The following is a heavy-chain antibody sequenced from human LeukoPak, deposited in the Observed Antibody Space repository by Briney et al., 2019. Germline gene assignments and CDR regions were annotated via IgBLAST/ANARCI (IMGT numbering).Heavy chain of an antibody. CDR2: ISSSSSYI. CDR3: ARDLMITATVTKGGQS. Sequence: GGSLRLPCAASGFTFGSYSMNWVRQAPGKGLEWVSSISSSSSYIYYADSVKGRFTISRDNAKNSLYLQMNSLRAEDTAVYYCARDLMITATVTKGGQSWGQGALVTVSS. CDR1: GFTFGSYS. V-gene: IGHV3-21*01. J-gene: IGHJ5*02. D-gene: IGHD4-17*01.